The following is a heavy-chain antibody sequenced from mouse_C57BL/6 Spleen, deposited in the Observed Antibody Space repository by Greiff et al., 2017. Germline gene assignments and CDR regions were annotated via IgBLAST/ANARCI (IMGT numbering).Heavy chain of an antibody. D-gene: IGHD5-5*01. J-gene: IGHJ2*01. CDR1: GYSITSGYY. V-gene: IGHV3-6*01. CDR2: ISYDGSN. CDR3: AREGLYLFDY. Sequence: EVKLMESGPGLVKPSQSLSLTCSVTGYSITSGYYWNWIRQFPGNKLEWMGYISYDGSNNYNPSLKNRISITRDTSKNQFFLKLNSVTTEDTATYYCAREGLYLFDYWGQGTTLTVSS.